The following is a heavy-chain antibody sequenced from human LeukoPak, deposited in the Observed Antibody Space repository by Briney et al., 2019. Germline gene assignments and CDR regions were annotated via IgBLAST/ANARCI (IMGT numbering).Heavy chain of an antibody. CDR3: ARVQSYYGSGRPRRLIDY. D-gene: IGHD3-10*01. J-gene: IGHJ4*02. Sequence: SETLSLTCAVYGGSFSGYYWSWIRQPPGKGLEWIGEINRSGSTNYNPSLKSRVTISVDTSKNQFSLKLSSVTAADTAVYYCARVQSYYGSGRPRRLIDYWGQGTLVTVSS. V-gene: IGHV4-34*01. CDR2: INRSGST. CDR1: GGSFSGYY.